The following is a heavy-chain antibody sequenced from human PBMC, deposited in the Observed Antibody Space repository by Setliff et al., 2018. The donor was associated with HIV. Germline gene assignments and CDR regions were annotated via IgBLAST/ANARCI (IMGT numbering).Heavy chain of an antibody. J-gene: IGHJ6*03. CDR1: GASISSSDYF. Sequence: SETLSLTCIVSGASISSSDYFWVWIRQPPGKGLEWIGYIFYSGSTNYNPSLKSRVTISVDTSKNQFSLKLSSVTAADTAVYYCARRDHYYYYMDVWGKGTTVTVSS. CDR3: ARRDHYYYYMDV. CDR2: IFYSGST. D-gene: IGHD2-21*02. V-gene: IGHV4-61*05.